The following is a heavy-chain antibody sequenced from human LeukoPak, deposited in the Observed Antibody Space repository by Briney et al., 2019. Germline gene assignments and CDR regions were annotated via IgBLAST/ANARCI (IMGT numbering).Heavy chain of an antibody. V-gene: IGHV4-59*01. CDR1: GVSISSYY. CDR3: ARESSGSPYYFDY. J-gene: IGHJ4*02. Sequence: PSETLSLTCTVSGVSISSYYWSWIRQPPGKGLEWIGYIYYSGSTNYNPSLKSRVTISVDTSKNQFSLKLSSVTAADTAVYYCARESSGSPYYFDYWGQGTLVTVSS. D-gene: IGHD1-26*01. CDR2: IYYSGST.